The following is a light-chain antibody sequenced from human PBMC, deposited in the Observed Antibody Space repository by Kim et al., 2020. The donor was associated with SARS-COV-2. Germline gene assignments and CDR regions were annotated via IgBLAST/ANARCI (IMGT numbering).Light chain of an antibody. V-gene: IGKV3-20*01. CDR2: GAS. Sequence: EIVLTQSPGTLSLSPGERATLSCRASQTVSSSYLAWYQQKPGQAPRLLIYGASTRATGIPDRFSGSGSGADFTLTISRLEPEDFAVYFCQKYGGSPPYTFGQGTKLEI. J-gene: IGKJ2*01. CDR1: QTVSSSY. CDR3: QKYGGSPPYT.